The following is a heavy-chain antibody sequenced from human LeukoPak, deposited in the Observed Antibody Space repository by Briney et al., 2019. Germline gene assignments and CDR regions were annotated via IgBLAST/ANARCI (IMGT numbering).Heavy chain of an antibody. D-gene: IGHD3-3*01. CDR3: ASVTYSDFGPVDY. CDR2: IHPNSGGT. V-gene: IGHV1-2*02. Sequence: GASVKVSCKGSGYTFTAHYMHWVRQAPGQGLEWMGWIHPNSGGTNYAQKFQGRVTMTRDTSISTAYMELSRLTSDDTAVYFCASVTYSDFGPVDYWGQGTLVTVSS. CDR1: GYTFTAHY. J-gene: IGHJ4*02.